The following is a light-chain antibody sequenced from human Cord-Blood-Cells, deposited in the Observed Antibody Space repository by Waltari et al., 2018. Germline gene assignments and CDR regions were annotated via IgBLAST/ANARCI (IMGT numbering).Light chain of an antibody. CDR3: QQYNNWPYT. CDR1: QRVSSN. Sequence: EIVMTRPPATLSASPGDRATLSCRASQRVSSNLAWYQQKPGQAPRLLISGASTRATGIPARFSGSGSGTEFTLTISSRQSEDFAVYYCQQYNNWPYTFGQGTKLEIK. CDR2: GAS. J-gene: IGKJ2*01. V-gene: IGKV3-15*01.